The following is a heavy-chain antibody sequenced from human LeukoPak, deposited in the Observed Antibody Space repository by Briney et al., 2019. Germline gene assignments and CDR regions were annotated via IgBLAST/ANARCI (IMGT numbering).Heavy chain of an antibody. D-gene: IGHD2-15*01. CDR3: ARTVGYCSGGSCLYYFDY. Sequence: PSETLSLTCTVSGGSISSSSYYWGWIRQPPGKGLEWIGSIYYSGSTYYNPSLKSRVTISVDTSKNQFSLKLSSVTAADTAVYYCARTVGYCSGGSCLYYFDYWGQGTLVTVSS. CDR1: GGSISSSSYY. J-gene: IGHJ4*02. CDR2: IYYSGST. V-gene: IGHV4-39*07.